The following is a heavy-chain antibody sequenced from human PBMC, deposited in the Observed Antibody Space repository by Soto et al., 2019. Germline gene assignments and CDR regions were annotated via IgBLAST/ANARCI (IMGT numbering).Heavy chain of an antibody. CDR3: ARPGYSNYGPGVDV. D-gene: IGHD4-4*01. CDR2: IDSDGSTT. Sequence: EVQLVESGGGLVQPGGSLRLSCAASGFTFSVYWMHWVRQAPGKGLVGVSRIDSDGSTTSYADSVKGRFTISRHNAKSTLYLQMNRLKDEDTAVYYCARPGYSNYGPGVDVWGQGNKVTVSS. CDR1: GFTFSVYW. J-gene: IGHJ6*02. V-gene: IGHV3-74*01.